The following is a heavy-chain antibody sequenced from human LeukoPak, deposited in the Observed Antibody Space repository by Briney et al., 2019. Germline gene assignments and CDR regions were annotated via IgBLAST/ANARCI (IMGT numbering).Heavy chain of an antibody. CDR2: TNQDGSQK. CDR3: LGSGSYTH. Sequence: PGGSLRLSCAASGFSFSNYLMTWVRQAPGEGLEWVANTNQDGSQKNYMDSVRGRFTISRDNAKSSLYLQMNSLRVDDTAVYFCLGSGSYTHWGQGTLVSVSS. J-gene: IGHJ4*02. CDR1: GFSFSNYL. V-gene: IGHV3-7*01. D-gene: IGHD3-10*01.